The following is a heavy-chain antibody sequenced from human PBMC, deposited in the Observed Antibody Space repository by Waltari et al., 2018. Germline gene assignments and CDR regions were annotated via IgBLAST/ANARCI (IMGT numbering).Heavy chain of an antibody. V-gene: IGHV3-30*18. J-gene: IGHJ3*02. Sequence: QVQLVESGGGVVQPGRSLRLSCAASGFTFSSYGMHWVRQAPGKGLEWVAVIWYDGSNKYSGGSVKVRFTNSRNKSKNTLYLQMNSLRAEDTAMYYWAKDLHSSSWETLFDAFDILGQGTMVTVSS. D-gene: IGHD6-13*01. CDR3: AKDLHSSSWETLFDAFDI. CDR1: GFTFSSYG. CDR2: IWYDGSNK.